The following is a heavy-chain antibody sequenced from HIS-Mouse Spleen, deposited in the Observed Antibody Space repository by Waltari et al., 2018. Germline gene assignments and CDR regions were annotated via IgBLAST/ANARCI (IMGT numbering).Heavy chain of an antibody. CDR3: ARGSHSSGYFDY. Sequence: QVQLQQWGAGLLKPSETLSLTCAVYGGSFSGYYWSWIRQPPGQGLEWIGEINHSGSTNYNPSLKSRVTISVDTSKNQFSLKLSSVTAADTAVYYCARGSHSSGYFDYWGQGTLVTVSS. CDR2: INHSGST. D-gene: IGHD6-19*01. J-gene: IGHJ4*02. CDR1: GGSFSGYY. V-gene: IGHV4-34*01.